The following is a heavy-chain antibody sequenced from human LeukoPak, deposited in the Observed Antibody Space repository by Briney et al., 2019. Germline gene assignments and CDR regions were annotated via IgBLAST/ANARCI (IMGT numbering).Heavy chain of an antibody. D-gene: IGHD3-10*01. CDR1: GGSISGYY. CDR3: ARDRLLWFGELLYPNYYYYYMDV. Sequence: NASETLSLTCTVSGGSISGYYWSWIRQPPGKGLEWIGYIYYNVSTNYNPSLKSRVTISVDTSKNQFSLKLSSVTAADTAVYYCARDRLLWFGELLYPNYYYYYMDVWGKGTTVTISS. CDR2: IYYNVST. J-gene: IGHJ6*03. V-gene: IGHV4-59*01.